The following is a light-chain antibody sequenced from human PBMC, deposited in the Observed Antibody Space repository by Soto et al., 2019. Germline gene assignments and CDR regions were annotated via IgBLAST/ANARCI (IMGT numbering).Light chain of an antibody. CDR3: QQYNSYS. CDR1: QSISNW. CDR2: HAS. J-gene: IGKJ1*01. Sequence: DIQITQSPSTPPSSVGDRGTINCRASQSISNWLAWYQQKPGTAPKVLIYHASNLQSGVPSRFSGSGSGTEFTLTISSLQPDDFATNYCQQYNSYSFGQGTKVDIK. V-gene: IGKV1-5*01.